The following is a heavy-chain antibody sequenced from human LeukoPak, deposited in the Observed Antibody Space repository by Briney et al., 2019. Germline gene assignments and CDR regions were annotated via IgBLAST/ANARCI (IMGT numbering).Heavy chain of an antibody. CDR2: IYTGGST. CDR1: GFAVSSKY. Sequence: EGSLRLSCVASGFAVSSKYMSWIRQAPGKGLEWVSVIYTGGSTHYPDSVMGRFTISRDDSKNTVSLQMNSLRAEDTAVYYCAKDPLRDYDSGGYYYDWYFDLWGRGTLVIVSS. V-gene: IGHV3-66*01. CDR3: AKDPLRDYDSGGYYYDWYFDL. J-gene: IGHJ2*01. D-gene: IGHD3-22*01.